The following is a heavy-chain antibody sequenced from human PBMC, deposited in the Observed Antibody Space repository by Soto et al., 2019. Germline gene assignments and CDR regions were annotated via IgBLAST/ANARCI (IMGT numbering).Heavy chain of an antibody. J-gene: IGHJ2*01. V-gene: IGHV3-33*01. Sequence: GGSLRLSCAASGFTFSSYGMHWVRQAPGKGLEWVAVIWYDGSNKYYADSVKGRFTISRDNAKNSLYLQMNSLRAEDTALYYCAREGDSSGWYWYFDLWGRGTLVTVSS. CDR2: IWYDGSNK. CDR3: AREGDSSGWYWYFDL. CDR1: GFTFSSYG. D-gene: IGHD6-19*01.